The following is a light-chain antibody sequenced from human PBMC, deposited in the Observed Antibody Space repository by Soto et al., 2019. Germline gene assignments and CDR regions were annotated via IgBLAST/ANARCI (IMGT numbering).Light chain of an antibody. J-gene: IGKJ1*01. CDR3: QQYGSSPT. CDR1: QSVSSSY. V-gene: IGKV3-20*01. CDR2: GAS. Sequence: ESVLTQSPGSLSLSPGERATLSCRASQSVSSSYLAWYQQKPGQAPRLRIYGASSRATGIPDRFSGSGSGTDFTLTISRLEPEDFAVYYCQQYGSSPTFGQGTKVEIK.